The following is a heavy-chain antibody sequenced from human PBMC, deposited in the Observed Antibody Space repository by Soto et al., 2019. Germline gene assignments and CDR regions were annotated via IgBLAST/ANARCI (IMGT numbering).Heavy chain of an antibody. D-gene: IGHD6-13*01. J-gene: IGHJ4*02. Sequence: GVLRLSCAASGFTFSSYAMSWVRQAPGKGLEWVSSISSSSSYIYYSDSVKGRFTISRDNAKNSLYLQMNSLRAEDTAVYYCARDLRAAAGFYFDYWGQGTLVTVSS. CDR3: ARDLRAAAGFYFDY. V-gene: IGHV3-21*04. CDR2: ISSSSSYI. CDR1: GFTFSSYA.